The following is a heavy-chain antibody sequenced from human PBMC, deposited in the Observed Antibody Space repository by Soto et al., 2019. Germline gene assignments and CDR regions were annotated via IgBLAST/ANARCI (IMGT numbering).Heavy chain of an antibody. CDR2: FDPEDGET. V-gene: IGHV1-24*01. CDR1: RYTLTELC. D-gene: IGHD3-22*01. J-gene: IGHJ4*02. CDR3: ASLYYYDSSGSGFDY. Sequence: GAPGKVPWKVSRYTLTELCMHWGRQAPGKGLEWMGGFDPEDGETIYAQKFQGRVTMTEDTSTDTAYMELSSLRSEDTAVYYCASLYYYDSSGSGFDYRGQGTLVTVSS.